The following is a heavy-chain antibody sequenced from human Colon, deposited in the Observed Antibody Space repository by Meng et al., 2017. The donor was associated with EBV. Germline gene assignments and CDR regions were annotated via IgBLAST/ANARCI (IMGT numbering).Heavy chain of an antibody. J-gene: IGHJ4*02. CDR3: ARRRGGSGRDC. CDR2: IYHSGST. V-gene: IGHV4-39*01. D-gene: IGHD3-10*01. Sequence: QLRLQGSGPGLVKPSAPLSFTCTGSGGSISSSHYYWGWVRQPPGKELQWIGTIYHSGSTSYNPSLQSRVTMFVDTSKNQFSLMLTSVTATDTAVYYCARRRGGSGRDCWGQGTLVTVSS. CDR1: GGSISSSHYY.